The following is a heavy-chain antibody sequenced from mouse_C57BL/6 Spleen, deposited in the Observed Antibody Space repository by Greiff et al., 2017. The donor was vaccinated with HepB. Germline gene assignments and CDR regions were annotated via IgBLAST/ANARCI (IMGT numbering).Heavy chain of an antibody. CDR1: GYTFTSYW. Sequence: QVHLQQPGAELVKPGASVKMSCKASGYTFTSYWITWVKQRPGQGLEWIGDIYPGSGSTNYNEKFKSKATLTVDTSSSTAYMQLSSLTSEDSAVYYCARWGGSSYDAMDYWGQGTSVTVSS. CDR3: ARWGGSSYDAMDY. J-gene: IGHJ4*01. CDR2: IYPGSGST. D-gene: IGHD1-1*01. V-gene: IGHV1-55*01.